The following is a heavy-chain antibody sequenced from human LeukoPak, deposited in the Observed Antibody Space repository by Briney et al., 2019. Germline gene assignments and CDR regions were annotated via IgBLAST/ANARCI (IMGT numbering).Heavy chain of an antibody. CDR1: GFTVSSNY. CDR3: ARGHDFWAQDPDLDY. J-gene: IGHJ4*02. V-gene: IGHV3-48*04. Sequence: QTGGSLRLSCAASGFTVSSNYMSWVRQAPGKGLEWVSYISSSGSTIYYADSVKGRFTISRDNAKNSLYLQMNSLRAEDTAVYYCARGHDFWAQDPDLDYWGQGTLVTVSS. CDR2: ISSSGSTI. D-gene: IGHD3-3*01.